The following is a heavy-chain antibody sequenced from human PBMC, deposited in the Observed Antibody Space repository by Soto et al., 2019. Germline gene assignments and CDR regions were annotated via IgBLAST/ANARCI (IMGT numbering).Heavy chain of an antibody. V-gene: IGHV4-31*03. CDR1: GGSISSGGYY. J-gene: IGHJ4*02. CDR3: ARVLSRGPTFDY. CDR2: IYYSGST. D-gene: IGHD5-12*01. Sequence: SETLSLTCTVSGGSISSGGYYWSWIRQHPGKGLEWIGYIYYSGSTYYNPSLKSRVTISVDTSKNQFSLKLSSETAADTAVYYCARVLSRGPTFDYWGQGTLVTVSS.